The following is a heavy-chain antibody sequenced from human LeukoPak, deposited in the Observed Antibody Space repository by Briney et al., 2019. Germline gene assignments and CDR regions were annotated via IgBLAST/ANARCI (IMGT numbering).Heavy chain of an antibody. CDR3: ARHSGGSCYNYVDI. Sequence: PGGSLRLSCAASGSTFSRYGMHWVRQAPGNGLEWVAVVSSDGNTKDYADSVQGRFAISRDNSNNTLYLQMNSLRVEDTALYYCARHSGGSCYNYVDIWGQGTMVTVSS. D-gene: IGHD2-15*01. V-gene: IGHV3-30*09. CDR2: VSSDGNTK. CDR1: GSTFSRYG. J-gene: IGHJ3*02.